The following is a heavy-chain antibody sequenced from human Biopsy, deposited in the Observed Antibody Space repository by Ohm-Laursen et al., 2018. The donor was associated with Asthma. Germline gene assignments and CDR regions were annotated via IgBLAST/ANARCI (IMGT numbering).Heavy chain of an antibody. D-gene: IGHD2-15*01. J-gene: IGHJ6*02. Sequence: ASVKVSCKASGYIFTSHAMNWVRQAPGQGLEWMGRINTNTGNPTYAQGFTGRFVFSSDTSVSTAYLQISSLKADDTAVYYCARGLLGMDVWGQGTTVTVSS. V-gene: IGHV7-4-1*02. CDR1: GYIFTSHA. CDR3: ARGLLGMDV. CDR2: INTNTGNP.